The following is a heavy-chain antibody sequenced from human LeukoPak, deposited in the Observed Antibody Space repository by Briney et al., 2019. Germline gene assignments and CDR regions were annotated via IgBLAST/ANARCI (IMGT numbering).Heavy chain of an antibody. CDR1: GFSFSSYA. CDR3: ARVIFENWFDA. J-gene: IGHJ5*02. CDR2: VVGGGGST. V-gene: IGHV3-23*01. Sequence: GGSLRLSCAASGFSFSSYAMSWVRQVPGKGLEWVSLVVGGGGSTYYAASMKGRFTISRDNSRNTLYLQMTSLRAEDTAIYYCARVIFENWFDAWGQGTLVAVSS. D-gene: IGHD2-21*01.